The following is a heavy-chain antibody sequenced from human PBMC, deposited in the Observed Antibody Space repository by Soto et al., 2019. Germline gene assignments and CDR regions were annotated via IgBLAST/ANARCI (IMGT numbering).Heavy chain of an antibody. D-gene: IGHD6-13*01. J-gene: IGHJ6*02. CDR2: IYHSGST. CDR1: GASISNLNR. V-gene: IGHV4-4*02. Sequence: PSETLSLTCAVSGASISNLNRWLWVRQSPGKGLEWIGSIYHSGSTYYNPSLKSRVTISVDTSKNQFSLKLSSVTAADTAVYYCARDSSSLPYYYYGMDVWGQGTTVTVSS. CDR3: ARDSSSLPYYYYGMDV.